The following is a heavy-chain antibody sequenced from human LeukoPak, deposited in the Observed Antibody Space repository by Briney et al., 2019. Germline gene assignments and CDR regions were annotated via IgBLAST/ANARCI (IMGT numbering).Heavy chain of an antibody. Sequence: GGSLKLSCAASGFTFSGSAMHWVRQAPGKGLQWVAYIRYDGRNKYSADSVKGRFTIYRDNSKSTLYLQMNSLRPEDTAVYYCAKGGSNNWSFDNWGQGTLVTVSS. D-gene: IGHD1-1*01. J-gene: IGHJ4*02. CDR2: IRYDGRNK. CDR1: GFTFSGSA. V-gene: IGHV3-30*02. CDR3: AKGGSNNWSFDN.